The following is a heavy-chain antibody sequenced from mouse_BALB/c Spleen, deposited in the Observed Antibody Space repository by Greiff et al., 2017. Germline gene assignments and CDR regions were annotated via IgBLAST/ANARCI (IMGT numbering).Heavy chain of an antibody. CDR2: ISSGGSYT. CDR1: GFTFSSYG. Sequence: EVMLVESGGDLVKPGGSLKLSCAASGFTFSSYGMSWVRQTPDKRLEWVATISSGGSYTYYPDSVKGRFTISRDNAKNTLYLQMSSLKSEDTAMYYCARGINWDYFDYWGQGTTLTVSS. D-gene: IGHD4-1*01. J-gene: IGHJ2*01. CDR3: ARGINWDYFDY. V-gene: IGHV5-6*02.